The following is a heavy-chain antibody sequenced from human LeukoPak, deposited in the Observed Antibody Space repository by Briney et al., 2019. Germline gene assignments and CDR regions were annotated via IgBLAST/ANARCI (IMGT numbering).Heavy chain of an antibody. CDR1: GFTVNRNV. CDR2: IYSDDRA. CDR3: ARDLAGFEEPRYYYYMDV. Sequence: GSLRLSCVPSGFTVNRNVMSWVRQAQGKGLEWVSLIYSDDRAFYADSVKGRFTISRNMSRNTVFLQMSSLKPEDTAIYYCARDLAGFEEPRYYYYMDVWCKGTTVTVTS. J-gene: IGHJ6*03. V-gene: IGHV3-66*01. D-gene: IGHD3-9*01.